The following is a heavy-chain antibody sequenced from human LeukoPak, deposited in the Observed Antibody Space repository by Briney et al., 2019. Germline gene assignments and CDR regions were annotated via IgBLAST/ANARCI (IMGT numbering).Heavy chain of an antibody. D-gene: IGHD6-19*01. V-gene: IGHV1-69*05. CDR2: IIPIFGTA. J-gene: IGHJ4*02. Sequence: SVKVSCKASGGTFSSYAISWVRQAPGQGLEWMGGIIPIFGTANYAQKFQGRVTITTDESTGTAYMDLSSLRSEDTAVYYCARDPTSGYSSGGDYWGQGTLVTVSS. CDR3: ARDPTSGYSSGGDY. CDR1: GGTFSSYA.